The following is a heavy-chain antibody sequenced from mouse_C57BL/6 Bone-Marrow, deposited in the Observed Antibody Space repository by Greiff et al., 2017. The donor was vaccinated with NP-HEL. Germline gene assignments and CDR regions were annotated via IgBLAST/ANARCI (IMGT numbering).Heavy chain of an antibody. Sequence: QVQLQQPGADLVKPGASVKLSCKASGYTFTSYWMHWVKQRPGRGLEWIGRIDPNSGGTKFNEKFKTKATLTVDKPSSTAYMQLISLTSEDSAVYYCARYYYGRRGWYFDVWGTGTTVTVSS. CDR2: IDPNSGGT. D-gene: IGHD1-1*01. V-gene: IGHV1-72*01. CDR1: GYTFTSYW. CDR3: ARYYYGRRGWYFDV. J-gene: IGHJ1*03.